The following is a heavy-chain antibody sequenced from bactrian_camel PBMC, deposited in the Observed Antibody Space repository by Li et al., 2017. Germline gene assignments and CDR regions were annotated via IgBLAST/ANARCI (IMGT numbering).Heavy chain of an antibody. V-gene: IGHV3S1*01. D-gene: IGHD2*01. CDR2: IATGSGNT. Sequence: HVQLVESGGGSVQAGGSLRLSCVASTFTPGSSRYCLAWFRQVPGTEREGVARIATGSGNTYYADSVKGRFTISQDNAKNTVYLQMNSLKPEDTAMYYCAARGPYCYTKLSVRDFTYWGQGTQVTVS. J-gene: IGHJ6*01. CDR1: TFTPGSSRYC. CDR3: AARGPYCYTKLSVRDFTY.